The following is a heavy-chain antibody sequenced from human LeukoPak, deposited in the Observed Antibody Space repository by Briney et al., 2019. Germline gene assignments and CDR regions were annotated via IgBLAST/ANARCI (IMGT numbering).Heavy chain of an antibody. CDR2: TYGDGST. CDR1: GFTVSGNY. D-gene: IGHD1-14*01. V-gene: IGHV3-66*01. J-gene: IGHJ2*01. Sequence: GGSLRLSCAASGFTVSGNYMTWVRQAPGKGLEWVSVTYGDGSTSYADSVKDRLTISRDISKNTLFLQMNNLRAEDTAVYYCASRGRGHRNWYFDLWGRGTLVTVSS. CDR3: ASRGRGHRNWYFDL.